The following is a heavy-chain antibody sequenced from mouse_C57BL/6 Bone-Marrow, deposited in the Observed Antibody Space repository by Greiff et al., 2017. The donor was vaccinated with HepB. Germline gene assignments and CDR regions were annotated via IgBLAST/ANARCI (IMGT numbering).Heavy chain of an antibody. CDR3: ARGTVVAEYYAMDY. D-gene: IGHD1-1*01. Sequence: EVQVVESGGGLVKPGGSLKLSCAASGFTFSSYAMSWVRQTPEKRLEWVATISDGGSYTYYPDNVKGRFTISRDNAKNNLYLQMSHLKSEDTAMYYCARGTVVAEYYAMDYWGQGTSVTVSS. J-gene: IGHJ4*01. CDR2: ISDGGSYT. V-gene: IGHV5-4*01. CDR1: GFTFSSYA.